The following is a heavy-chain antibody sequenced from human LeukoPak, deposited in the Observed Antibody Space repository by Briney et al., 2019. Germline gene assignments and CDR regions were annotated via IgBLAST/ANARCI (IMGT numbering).Heavy chain of an antibody. V-gene: IGHV4-30-2*01. CDR2: IYHSGST. Sequence: KSSETLSLTCTVSGVSLSSGGYYWSWIRQPPGKGLEWIGYIYHSGSTYYNPSLKSRVTISVDRSKNQFSLKLSSVTAADTAVYYCARDQIAVSGGFDYWGQGTLVTVSS. CDR3: ARDQIAVSGGFDY. J-gene: IGHJ4*02. CDR1: GVSLSSGGYY. D-gene: IGHD6-19*01.